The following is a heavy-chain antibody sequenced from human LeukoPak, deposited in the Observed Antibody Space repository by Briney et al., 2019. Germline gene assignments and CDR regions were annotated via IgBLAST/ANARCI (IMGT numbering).Heavy chain of an antibody. V-gene: IGHV3-21*01. CDR3: ARVVEMATNPPDY. Sequence: GGSLRLSCAASGFTFSSYSMNWVRQAPGKGLEWVSSISSSSSYIYYADSVKGRFTIPRDNAKNSLYLQMNSLRAEDTAVYYCARVVEMATNPPDYWGQGTLVTVSS. CDR2: ISSSSSYI. J-gene: IGHJ4*02. CDR1: GFTFSSYS. D-gene: IGHD5-24*01.